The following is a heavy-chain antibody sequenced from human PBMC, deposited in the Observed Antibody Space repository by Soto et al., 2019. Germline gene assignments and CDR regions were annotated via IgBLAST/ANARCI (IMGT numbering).Heavy chain of an antibody. V-gene: IGHV3-30-3*01. D-gene: IGHD5-18*01. Sequence: QVQLVESGGGVVQPGRSLRLSCAASGFTFSSYAMHWVRQAPGKGLEWVAVISYDGSNKYYADSVKGRFTISRDNSKNTLYLQMNSLRAEDTAVYYCARGTAMVPDAFDIWGQGTMVTVSS. J-gene: IGHJ3*02. CDR3: ARGTAMVPDAFDI. CDR2: ISYDGSNK. CDR1: GFTFSSYA.